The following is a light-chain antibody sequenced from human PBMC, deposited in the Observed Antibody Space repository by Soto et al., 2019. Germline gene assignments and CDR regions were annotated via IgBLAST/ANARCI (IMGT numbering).Light chain of an antibody. J-gene: IGLJ2*01. CDR1: SSEFGGYNI. V-gene: IGLV2-14*01. CDR3: TSFTSASTQV. Sequence: QSALTQPASVSGSPDQPSPTPATEPSSEFGGYNIFSGYQQNPGKAPKLMIYDVSNRPSGVSNRFSGSKSGNTASLTISGLQAEDEADYYCTSFTSASTQVFGGGTKLTVL. CDR2: DVS.